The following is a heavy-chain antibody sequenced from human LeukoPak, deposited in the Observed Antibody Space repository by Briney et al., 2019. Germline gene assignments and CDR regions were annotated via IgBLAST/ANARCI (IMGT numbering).Heavy chain of an antibody. CDR1: GGSISSYSYH. Sequence: SETLSLTCTVSGGSISSYSYHWGWIRQPPGKGLEWIGSIYYSGSMYYNPSLKSRVTISVDTSKNQFSLKLSSVTAADTAVYYCARGRRPIVLMVYDYWGQGTLVTVSS. CDR2: IYYSGSM. J-gene: IGHJ4*02. CDR3: ARGRRPIVLMVYDY. V-gene: IGHV4-39*07. D-gene: IGHD2-8*01.